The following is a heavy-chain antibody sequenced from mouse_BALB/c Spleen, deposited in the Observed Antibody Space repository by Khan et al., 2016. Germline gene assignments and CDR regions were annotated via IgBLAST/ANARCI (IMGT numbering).Heavy chain of an antibody. CDR3: ARFRYANY. CDR2: INTYTGEP. Sequence: QIQLVQSGPELKKPGETVKISCKASGYTFTNYGMNWVKQAPGKGLQWMGWINTYTGEPTYADDFKGRFAFSLETSANTAYLQINNLKNEDTATYFCARFRYANYWGQGTTLTVSS. CDR1: GYTFTNYG. D-gene: IGHD1-1*01. J-gene: IGHJ2*01. V-gene: IGHV9-3-1*01.